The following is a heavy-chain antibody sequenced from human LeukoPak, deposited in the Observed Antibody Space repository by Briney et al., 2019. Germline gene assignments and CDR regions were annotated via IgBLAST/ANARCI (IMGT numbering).Heavy chain of an antibody. Sequence: ASVKVSCKASGYTFNNYGISWVRQAPGQGLEWMGWISAYNGNTNYAQNLQGRVTMTTDTSTSTAYMEVRSLRSDDTAVYYCATTIGARLMYFDYWGQGTLVTVSS. CDR3: ATTIGARLMYFDY. J-gene: IGHJ4*02. CDR2: ISAYNGNT. V-gene: IGHV1-18*01. CDR1: GYTFNNYG. D-gene: IGHD6-6*01.